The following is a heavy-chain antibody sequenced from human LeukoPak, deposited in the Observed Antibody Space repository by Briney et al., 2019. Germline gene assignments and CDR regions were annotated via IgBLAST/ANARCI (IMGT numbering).Heavy chain of an antibody. CDR3: ARGSVVAADNAWYNWFDP. CDR1: GYTFTSYD. Sequence: ASVKVSCKASGYTFTSYDINWVRQATGQGLEWMGWMNPNSGNTGYAQKFQGRVTMTRNTSISTAYMELSSLRSEDTTVYYCARGSVVAADNAWYNWFDPWGQGTLVTVSS. V-gene: IGHV1-8*01. J-gene: IGHJ5*02. CDR2: MNPNSGNT. D-gene: IGHD2-15*01.